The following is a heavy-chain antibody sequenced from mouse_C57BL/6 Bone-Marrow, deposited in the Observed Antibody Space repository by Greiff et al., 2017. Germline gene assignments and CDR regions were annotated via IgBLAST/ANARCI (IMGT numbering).Heavy chain of an antibody. Sequence: VQLQQSGPELVKPGASVKLSCKASGYTFTSYDINWVKQRPGQGLEWIGLIYPRDGSTKYNEKFKGKATLTVDTSSSTASMELHSLTSEDSAVYFWATLEFYGSSGVCYFDVWGTGTTLTVSS. D-gene: IGHD1-1*01. CDR2: IYPRDGST. CDR1: GYTFTSYD. J-gene: IGHJ1*03. V-gene: IGHV1-85*01. CDR3: ATLEFYGSSGVCYFDV.